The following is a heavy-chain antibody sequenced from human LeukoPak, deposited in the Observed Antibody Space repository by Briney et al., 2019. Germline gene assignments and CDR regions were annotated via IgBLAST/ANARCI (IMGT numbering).Heavy chain of an antibody. Sequence: PGGSLRLSCAASGFTFNNYAMSWVRQAPGKGLEWVSVISGSGDSTYYADSVEGRFTISRDNSKNTLYLQVNSLRAEDTALYFCAAHKWRTATMAVDYWGQGTLVTVSS. J-gene: IGHJ4*02. V-gene: IGHV3-23*01. CDR2: ISGSGDST. CDR1: GFTFNNYA. D-gene: IGHD4-17*01. CDR3: AAHKWRTATMAVDY.